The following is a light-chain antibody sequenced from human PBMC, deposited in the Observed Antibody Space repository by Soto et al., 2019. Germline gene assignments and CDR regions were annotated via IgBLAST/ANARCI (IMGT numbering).Light chain of an antibody. CDR3: SSYTSRSTRGG. CDR1: SSDVGGYNY. Sequence: QSALTQPASVSGSPGQSITISCTGTSSDVGGYNYVSWYQQYTDKAPKLMIYDVSNRPSGFSNRFSGSKSGNTASLTISGLQAENEADDYCSSYTSRSTRGGFGTGTKLTVL. V-gene: IGLV2-14*01. CDR2: DVS. J-gene: IGLJ1*01.